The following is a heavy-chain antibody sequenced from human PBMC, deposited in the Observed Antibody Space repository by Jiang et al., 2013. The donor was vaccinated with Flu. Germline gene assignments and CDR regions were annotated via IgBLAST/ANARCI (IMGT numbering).Heavy chain of an antibody. Sequence: VQLVESGGGVVQPGRSLRLSCAASGFIFSGSGMHWVRQAPGKGLEWVAIIWYDGSNKYYADSVKGRFTISRDNSKNTVYLQMNSLRAEDTGVYYCAKDYGTEGDMTRRGHLDYWGQGTLVTVSS. CDR1: GFIFSGSG. J-gene: IGHJ4*02. V-gene: IGHV3-33*06. CDR2: IWYDGSNK. D-gene: IGHD3-16*01. CDR3: AKDYGTEGDMTRRGHLDY.